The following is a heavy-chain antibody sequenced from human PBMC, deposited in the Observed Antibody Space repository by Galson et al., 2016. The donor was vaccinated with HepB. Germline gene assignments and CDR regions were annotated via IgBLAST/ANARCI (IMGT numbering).Heavy chain of an antibody. Sequence: SLRPSGAVSGFTLTSSAMSWVRQAPGKPLEWIAYIGATNGSIFYAYSVKGRFTISKDNAKDSLFLQMNNLGDDDTAVYYCARESGASWYLIDYWGQGTLVTVSS. CDR3: ARESGASWYLIDY. D-gene: IGHD6-13*01. V-gene: IGHV3-48*02. CDR1: GFTLTSSA. CDR2: IGATNGSI. J-gene: IGHJ4*02.